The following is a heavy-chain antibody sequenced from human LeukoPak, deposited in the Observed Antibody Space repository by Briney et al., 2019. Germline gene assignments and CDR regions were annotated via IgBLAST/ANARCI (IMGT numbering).Heavy chain of an antibody. CDR2: ISSSSSTI. J-gene: IGHJ4*02. CDR3: AREGIAAAGRFIDY. D-gene: IGHD6-13*01. CDR1: GFTFSSYS. V-gene: IGHV3-48*04. Sequence: GGSLRLSCAASGFTFSSYSMNWVRQAPGKGLEWVSYISSSSSTIYYADSVKGRFTISRDNAKNSLYLQMNSLRAEDTAVYYCAREGIAAAGRFIDYWGQGTLVTVSS.